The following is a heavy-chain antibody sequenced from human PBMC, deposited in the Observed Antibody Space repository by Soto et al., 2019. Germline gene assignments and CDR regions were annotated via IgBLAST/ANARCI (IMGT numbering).Heavy chain of an antibody. J-gene: IGHJ4*02. CDR2: IWYDGSNK. CDR1: GFTFSSYG. Sequence: PGGCLRLSCAAAGFTFSSYGMHWVRQAPGKGLEWVAVIWYDGSNKYYADSVKGRFTISRDNSKNTLYLQMNSLRAEDTAVYYCARGLGSSCYRSGVDYFVHCGPTPLVSVP. V-gene: IGHV3-33*01. CDR3: ARGLGSSCYRSGVDYFVH. D-gene: IGHD6-13*01.